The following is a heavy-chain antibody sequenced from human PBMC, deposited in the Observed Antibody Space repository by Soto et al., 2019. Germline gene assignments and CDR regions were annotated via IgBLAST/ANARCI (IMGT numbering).Heavy chain of an antibody. CDR3: AHRQRGNGNYCFDY. CDR2: IYWDDDK. J-gene: IGHJ4*02. Sequence: QITLKESGPPLVKPTQTLTLTCTFSGFSLSTSGVGVGWIRQPPGKALEWLALIYWDDDKRYSPSLKSRLTITKDTSKSQVVLTMTNMDPVDTATYYCAHRQRGNGNYCFDYWGQGTLVTVSS. CDR1: GFSLSTSGVG. D-gene: IGHD1-7*01. V-gene: IGHV2-5*02.